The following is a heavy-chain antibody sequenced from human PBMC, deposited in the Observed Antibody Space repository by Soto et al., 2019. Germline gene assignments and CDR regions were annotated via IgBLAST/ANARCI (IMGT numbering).Heavy chain of an antibody. D-gene: IGHD2-2*01. CDR2: INAGNGNT. J-gene: IGHJ3*02. V-gene: IGHV1-3*01. CDR3: ARDFVVVPAASQTPLLDI. Sequence: ASVKVSCKASGYTFTSYAMHWVRQAPGQRLEWMGWINAGNGNTKYSQKFQGRVTITRDTSASTAYMELSSLRSEDTAVYYCARDFVVVPAASQTPLLDIWGQGTMVTVSS. CDR1: GYTFTSYA.